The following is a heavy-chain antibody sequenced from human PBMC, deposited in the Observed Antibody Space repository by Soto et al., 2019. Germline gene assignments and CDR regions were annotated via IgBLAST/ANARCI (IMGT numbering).Heavy chain of an antibody. CDR2: INHSGST. CDR1: GGSFSGYY. V-gene: IGHV4-34*01. J-gene: IGHJ4*02. Sequence: QVQLQQWGAGLLKPSETLSLTCAVYGGSFSGYYWSWIRQPPGKGLEWIGEINHSGSTNYNPSLKSRVTISVDTSKNQFSLKLSSVTAADTAVYYCARGRNSFYYGSGSSLLDYWGQGTLVTVSS. D-gene: IGHD3-10*01. CDR3: ARGRNSFYYGSGSSLLDY.